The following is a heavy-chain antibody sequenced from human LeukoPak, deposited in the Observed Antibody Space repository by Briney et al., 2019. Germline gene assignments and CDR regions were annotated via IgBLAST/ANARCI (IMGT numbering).Heavy chain of an antibody. Sequence: GGSLRLSCAASGFTVSSNYMSWVRQAPGKGLEWVSVIYSGGSTYYAGSVKGRFTISRDNSKNTLYLQMNSLRAEDTAVYYCAREYSSGWNWFDPWGQGTLVTVSS. CDR2: IYSGGST. V-gene: IGHV3-53*01. D-gene: IGHD6-19*01. J-gene: IGHJ5*02. CDR3: AREYSSGWNWFDP. CDR1: GFTVSSNY.